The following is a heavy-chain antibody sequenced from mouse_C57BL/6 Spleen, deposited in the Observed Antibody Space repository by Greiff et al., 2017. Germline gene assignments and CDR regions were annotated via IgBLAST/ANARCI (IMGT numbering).Heavy chain of an antibody. CDR1: GYTFTSYW. Sequence: QVQLQQPGAELVKPGASVKLSYKASGYTFTSYWMQWVKQRPGQGLAWIGEIDPSDSYTNYNQKFKGKATLTVDTSSSTAYMQLSSLTSEDSAVYYCARITTGARDYWGQGTSVTVSS. CDR3: ARITTGARDY. CDR2: IDPSDSYT. D-gene: IGHD1-1*01. J-gene: IGHJ4*01. V-gene: IGHV1-50*01.